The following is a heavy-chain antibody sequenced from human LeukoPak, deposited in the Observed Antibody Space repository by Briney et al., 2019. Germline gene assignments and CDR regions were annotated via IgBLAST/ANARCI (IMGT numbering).Heavy chain of an antibody. J-gene: IGHJ4*02. CDR1: GFTFSDYY. Sequence: GGSLRLSCAASGFTFSDYYMSWIRQAPGKGLKWVSYISISSSTIYYADSVKGRFTISGDNAKNSLYLQMNSLSAEDTAVYYCPRDGSVRYFDWLSREQYYFDYWGEGTLVTVCS. CDR2: ISISSSTI. D-gene: IGHD3-9*01. CDR3: PRDGSVRYFDWLSREQYYFDY. V-gene: IGHV3-11*01.